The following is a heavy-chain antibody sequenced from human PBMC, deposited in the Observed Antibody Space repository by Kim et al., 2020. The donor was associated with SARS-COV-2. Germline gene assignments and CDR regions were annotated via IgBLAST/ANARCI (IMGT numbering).Heavy chain of an antibody. CDR2: IWYDGSNK. V-gene: IGHV3-33*01. Sequence: GGSLRLSCAASGFTFSSYGMHWVRQAPGKGLEWVAVIWYDGSNKYYADSVKGRFTISRDNSKNTLYLQMNSLRAEDTAVYYCATSGTIFGVVPPTVWGQGTLVTVSS. D-gene: IGHD3-3*01. CDR3: ATSGTIFGVVPPTV. CDR1: GFTFSSYG. J-gene: IGHJ4*02.